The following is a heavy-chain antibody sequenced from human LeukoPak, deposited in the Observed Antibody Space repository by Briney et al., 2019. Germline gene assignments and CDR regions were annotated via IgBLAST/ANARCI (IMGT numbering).Heavy chain of an antibody. CDR3: AKGLRGTYDY. D-gene: IGHD3-3*01. CDR2: ITDSGDGT. CDR1: GFTFSSYA. J-gene: IGHJ4*02. V-gene: IGHV3-23*01. Sequence: GGSLRLSCAASGFTFSSYAITWVRQAPGKGLEWISSITDSGDGTYFADSVRGRFSISRDNSRNTLYLQLNSLRAEDTAVYYCAKGLRGTYDYWGQGTLVTVSS.